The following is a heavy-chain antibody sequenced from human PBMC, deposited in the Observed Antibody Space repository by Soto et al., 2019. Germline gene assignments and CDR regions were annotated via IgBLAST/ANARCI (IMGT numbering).Heavy chain of an antibody. CDR1: GFTFSSYG. D-gene: IGHD6-19*01. V-gene: IGHV3-30*18. CDR3: AKDFLEFQQWLVQCYFDY. CDR2: ISYDGSNK. Sequence: GGSLRLSCAASGFTFSSYGMHWVRQAPGKGLEWVAVISYDGSNKYYADSVKGRFTISRDNSKNTLYLQMNSLRAEDTAVYYCAKDFLEFQQWLVQCYFDYWGQGTLVTVSS. J-gene: IGHJ4*02.